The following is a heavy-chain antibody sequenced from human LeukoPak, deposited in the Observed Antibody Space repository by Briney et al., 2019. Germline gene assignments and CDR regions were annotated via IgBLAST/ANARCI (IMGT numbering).Heavy chain of an antibody. J-gene: IGHJ4*02. CDR3: ARDQGSGWYDY. CDR2: IYYSGST. V-gene: IGHV4-39*07. CDR1: GGSISSSSYY. D-gene: IGHD6-19*01. Sequence: PSETLSLTCTVSGGSISSSSYYWGWIRQPPGKGLEWIGSIYYSGSTNYNPSLKSRLTMSVDMSKSQFSLKLSSVTAADTAVYYGARDQGSGWYDYWGQGTLVTVSS.